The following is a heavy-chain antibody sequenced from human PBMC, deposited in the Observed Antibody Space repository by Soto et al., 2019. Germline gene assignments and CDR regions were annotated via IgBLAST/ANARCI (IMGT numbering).Heavy chain of an antibody. CDR3: ATVPRVRGVIITLDY. CDR1: GYTLTELS. J-gene: IGHJ4*02. D-gene: IGHD3-10*01. V-gene: IGHV1-24*01. Sequence: GASVKVSCKVSGYTLTELSMHWVRQAPGKGLEWMGGFDPEDGETIYAQKFQGRVTMTEDTSTDTAYMELSSLRSEDTAVYYCATVPRVRGVIITLDYWGQGTLVTVSS. CDR2: FDPEDGET.